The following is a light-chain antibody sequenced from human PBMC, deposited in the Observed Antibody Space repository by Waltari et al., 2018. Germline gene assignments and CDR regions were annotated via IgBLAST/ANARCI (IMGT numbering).Light chain of an antibody. CDR3: SSYISSSTLEL. CDR2: DVS. J-gene: IGLJ2*01. V-gene: IGLV2-14*03. CDR1: SSDVGDYNY. Sequence: QSALTQPASVSGSPGQSITISCTGTSSDVGDYNYVSWYQQHPGKAPTLMIYDVSNPPSGVSNRFSGSKTGKTASLTISGLQADDEADYHCSSYISSSTLELFGGRTSLTVL.